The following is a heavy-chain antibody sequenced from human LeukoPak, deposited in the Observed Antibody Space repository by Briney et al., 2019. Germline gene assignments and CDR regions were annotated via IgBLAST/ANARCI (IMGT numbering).Heavy chain of an antibody. CDR3: ARSHPPYGYYFDY. D-gene: IGHD3-10*01. J-gene: IGHJ4*02. Sequence: GGSLRLSCAASGFTVSSNYMSWVRQAPGEGLEWVSVIYRGGSTYYADSVKGRFTISRDNSKHTLYLQMNSLRAEDTAVYFCARSHPPYGYYFDYWGQGTLVTVSS. CDR2: IYRGGST. CDR1: GFTVSSNY. V-gene: IGHV3-66*01.